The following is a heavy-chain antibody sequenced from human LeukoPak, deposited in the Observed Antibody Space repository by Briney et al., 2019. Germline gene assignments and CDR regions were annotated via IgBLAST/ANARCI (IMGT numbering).Heavy chain of an antibody. CDR2: IIPILGIA. V-gene: IGHV1-69*04. CDR1: GGTFSSYA. CDR3: AREGHVVVTAIYDY. J-gene: IGHJ4*02. D-gene: IGHD2-21*02. Sequence: SVKVSCKASGGTFSSYAISWVRQAPGQGLEWMGRIIPILGIANYAQKFQGRVTITADKSTSTAYMELSSLRSEDTAVYYCAREGHVVVTAIYDYWGQGTLVTVSS.